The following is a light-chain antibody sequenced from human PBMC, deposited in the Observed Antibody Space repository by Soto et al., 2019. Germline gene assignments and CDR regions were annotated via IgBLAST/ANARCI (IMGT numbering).Light chain of an antibody. CDR2: VSS. CDR1: QSVSNNY. CDR3: QQYGSSPPYT. Sequence: VLTQSPGTLYLSQGERATLSCRASQSVSNNYLAWYQQKPGQSPKLLIFVSSDRATGIPDRFSGSGSGTDFTLTISSLEPEDFALYYCQQYGSSPPYTFGQGTKLEIK. J-gene: IGKJ2*01. V-gene: IGKV3-20*01.